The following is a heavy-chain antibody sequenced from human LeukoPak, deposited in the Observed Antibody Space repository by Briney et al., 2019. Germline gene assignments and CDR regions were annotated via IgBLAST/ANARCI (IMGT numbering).Heavy chain of an antibody. CDR2: IKSKTDGGTT. Sequence: PGGSLRLSCAASGFTFSNAWMSWVRQAPGKGLEWVGRIKSKTDGGTTDYAAPVKGSFTISSDDSKNTLHLQMNSLKTEDTAVYYCTTVYSSGWEFDYWGQGTLVAASS. V-gene: IGHV3-15*01. D-gene: IGHD6-19*01. CDR3: TTVYSSGWEFDY. CDR1: GFTFSNAW. J-gene: IGHJ4*02.